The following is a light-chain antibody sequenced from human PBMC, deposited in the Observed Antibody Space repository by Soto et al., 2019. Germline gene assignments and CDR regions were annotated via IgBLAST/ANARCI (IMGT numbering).Light chain of an antibody. CDR2: VVS. CDR1: SNDIGAYNF. V-gene: IGLV2-14*01. J-gene: IGLJ2*01. Sequence: QSALTQPASVSGSPGQSITISCDGSSNDIGAYNFVSWYQHFPGKAPKLVIYVVSSRPSGVSYRFSGSKSGNTASLTISGLQAEDESHYYCSSSTSSDTLIFGGGTKLTVL. CDR3: SSSTSSDTLI.